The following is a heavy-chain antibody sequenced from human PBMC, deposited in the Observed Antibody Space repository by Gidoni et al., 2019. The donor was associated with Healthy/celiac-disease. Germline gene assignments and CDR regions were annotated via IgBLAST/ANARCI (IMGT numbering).Heavy chain of an antibody. CDR1: GFTFSSYW. V-gene: IGHV3-7*04. CDR2: IKQDGSEK. J-gene: IGHJ3*02. CDR3: ARAALLMAFDI. Sequence: EVQLVESGGGLVQPGGSLRLSCAASGFTFSSYWMSGVANIKQDGSEKYYVDSVKGRFTISRDNAKNSLYLQMNSLRAEDTAVYYCARAALLMAFDIWGQGTMVTVSS.